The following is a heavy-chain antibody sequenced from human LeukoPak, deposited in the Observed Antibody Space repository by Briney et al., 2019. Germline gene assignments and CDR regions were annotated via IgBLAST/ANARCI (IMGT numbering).Heavy chain of an antibody. CDR1: GFTFSSYS. D-gene: IGHD2-2*01. CDR3: AGVKSVPAARDSSLGIDY. Sequence: PGGSLRLSCTASGFTFSSYSMNWVRQAPGKGLEWVSSITGISTYMYYTDSVKGRFTISRDNAKNSLYLQMNSLRAEDTAVYYCAGVKSVPAARDSSLGIDYWGQGTLVTVSS. CDR2: ITGISTYM. J-gene: IGHJ4*02. V-gene: IGHV3-21*01.